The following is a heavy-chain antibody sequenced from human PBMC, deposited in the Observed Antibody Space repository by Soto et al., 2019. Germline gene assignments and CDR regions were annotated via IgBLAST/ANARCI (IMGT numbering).Heavy chain of an antibody. CDR2: VTSSSGHI. J-gene: IGHJ6*02. Sequence: GGSLRLSCEASGFTLTTYTMNWVRQASGKGLEWVSSVTSSSGHIYYADSVKGRFTISRDNARNSLYLQMNSLRAEDTAVYYCVRERGLSSFYGMDVWGQGTTVTVSS. V-gene: IGHV3-21*01. D-gene: IGHD3-10*01. CDR3: VRERGLSSFYGMDV. CDR1: GFTLTTYT.